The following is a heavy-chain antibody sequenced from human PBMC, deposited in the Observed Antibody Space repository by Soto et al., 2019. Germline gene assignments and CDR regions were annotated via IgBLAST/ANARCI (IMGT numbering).Heavy chain of an antibody. CDR2: ISAAGDP. Sequence: EVQLVESGGGLVQPGGSLRLSCEASGFTFRNYDMHWVRQGTGKGLEWVSGISAAGDPDYADSVEGRITISRENAQNSFFLQTNSLRVGDKAVYYCARTDRDFYGLDVWGQGTTVIVSS. CDR3: ARTDRDFYGLDV. V-gene: IGHV3-13*05. J-gene: IGHJ6*02. CDR1: GFTFRNYD.